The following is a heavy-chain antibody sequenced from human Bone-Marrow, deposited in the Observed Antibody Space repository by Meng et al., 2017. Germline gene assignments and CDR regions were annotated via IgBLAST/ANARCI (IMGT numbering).Heavy chain of an antibody. V-gene: IGHV3-23*01. Sequence: GESLKISCAASGFTFSSYAMSWVRQAPGKGLEWVSAISGSGGSTYYADSVKGRFTISRDNSKNTLYLQMNSLRAEDTAVYYCAKSFVVVGATHWGQGTRVTV. D-gene: IGHD1-26*01. CDR2: ISGSGGST. CDR3: AKSFVVVGATH. CDR1: GFTFSSYA. J-gene: IGHJ4*02.